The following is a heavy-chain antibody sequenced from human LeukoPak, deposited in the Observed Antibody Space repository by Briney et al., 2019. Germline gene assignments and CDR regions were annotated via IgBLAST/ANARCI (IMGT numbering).Heavy chain of an antibody. CDR3: AKEGDGYNYGFDY. Sequence: PGGSLRLSCAASGFTFSSYSMNWVRQAPGKGLEWVSSISSSSSYIYYADSVKGRFTISRDNAKNSLYLQMNSLRAEDTAVYYCAKEGDGYNYGFDYWGQGTLVTVSS. V-gene: IGHV3-21*04. D-gene: IGHD5-24*01. CDR2: ISSSSSYI. CDR1: GFTFSSYS. J-gene: IGHJ4*02.